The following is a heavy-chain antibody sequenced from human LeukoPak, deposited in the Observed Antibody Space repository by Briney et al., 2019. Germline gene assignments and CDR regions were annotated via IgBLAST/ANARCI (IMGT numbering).Heavy chain of an antibody. D-gene: IGHD2-2*01. CDR3: AKDHRIVVAPAFYY. J-gene: IGHJ4*02. V-gene: IGHV3-30*18. CDR2: ISYDGSNK. CDR1: GFTFSSYG. Sequence: GGSLRLSCAASGFTFSSYGMHWVRQAPGKGLEWVAVISYDGSNKYYADSVKGRFTISRDNSKNTLYLQMNSLRAEDTAVYYCAKDHRIVVAPAFYYWGQGTLVTVSS.